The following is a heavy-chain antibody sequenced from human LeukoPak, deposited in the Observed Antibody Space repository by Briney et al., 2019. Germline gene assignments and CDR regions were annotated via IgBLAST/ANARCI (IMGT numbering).Heavy chain of an antibody. CDR2: IRYDGNNK. CDR3: ARDLSGYSYGPH. Sequence: GGSLRLSCGASGFTFSNYGMLWVRQAPGKGLEWVAFIRYDGNNKLYADSVKGRFTISRDNSKNTLYLQMNSLRAEDTAVYYCARDLSGYSYGPHWGQGTLVTVSS. V-gene: IGHV3-30*02. CDR1: GFTFSNYG. J-gene: IGHJ4*02. D-gene: IGHD5-18*01.